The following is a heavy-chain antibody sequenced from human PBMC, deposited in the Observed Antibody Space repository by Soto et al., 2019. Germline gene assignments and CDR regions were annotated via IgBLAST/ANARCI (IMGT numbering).Heavy chain of an antibody. V-gene: IGHV1-46*01. CDR1: GYTFTNYY. J-gene: IGHJ2*01. CDR3: ARDLSSYSSGWYDL. Sequence: ASVTVSCKASGYTFTNYYIHWVRQAPGQGLEWMGIINPSGGSTNYAQKFQGRVTVTRDTSTSTVYLELSSLRSEDTAVYFCARDLSSYSSGWYDLWGRGTLVTVSS. D-gene: IGHD6-19*01. CDR2: INPSGGST.